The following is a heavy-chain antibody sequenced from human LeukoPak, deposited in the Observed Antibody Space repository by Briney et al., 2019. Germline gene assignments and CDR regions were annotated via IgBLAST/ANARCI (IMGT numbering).Heavy chain of an antibody. CDR1: GFTFDDYT. CDR3: AKDQAAVAGGFDY. CDR2: ISGSGGST. Sequence: GGSLRLSCAASGFTFDDYTMHWVRQAPGKGLEWVSAISGSGGSTYYADSVKGRFTISRDNSKNTLYLQMNSLRAEDTAVYYCAKDQAAVAGGFDYWGQGTLVTVSS. J-gene: IGHJ4*02. D-gene: IGHD6-19*01. V-gene: IGHV3-23*01.